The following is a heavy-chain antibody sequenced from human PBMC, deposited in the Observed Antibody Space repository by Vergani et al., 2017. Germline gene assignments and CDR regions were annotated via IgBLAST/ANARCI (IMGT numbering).Heavy chain of an antibody. D-gene: IGHD3-3*01. V-gene: IGHV3-33*01. CDR2: IWYDGSKK. Sequence: QVQLVESGGGVVQPGRSLRLSCAASGFTFSTYGMHWVRQAPGKGLEWVAVIWYDGSKKYYGDSVKGRFTITIDNSKNTLYLQMNSVRAEDTAVYYYARNADFWSGYFSSTNWFDLWGQGTLVTVAS. CDR3: ARNADFWSGYFSSTNWFDL. J-gene: IGHJ5*02. CDR1: GFTFSTYG.